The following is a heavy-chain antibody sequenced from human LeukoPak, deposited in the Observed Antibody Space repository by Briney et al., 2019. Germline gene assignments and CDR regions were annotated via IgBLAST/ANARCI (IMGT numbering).Heavy chain of an antibody. V-gene: IGHV4-30-4*08. D-gene: IGHD2-2*01. Sequence: SETLSLTCTVSGGSISSYDYYWSWIRQPPGKGLEWIGYIYYSGSTYYNPSLKSRVTISVDTSENQFSLKLSSVTAADTAVYYCARVPDCISTSCYGEYYMDVWGKGTTVTVSS. CDR2: IYYSGST. CDR3: ARVPDCISTSCYGEYYMDV. J-gene: IGHJ6*03. CDR1: GGSISSYDYY.